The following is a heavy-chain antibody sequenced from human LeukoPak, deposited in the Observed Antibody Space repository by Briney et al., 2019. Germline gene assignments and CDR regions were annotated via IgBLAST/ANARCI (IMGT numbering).Heavy chain of an antibody. Sequence: TGGSLRLSCAASGFTFSNCAMRWVRQAPGKGLEWVSGISGSGDSTYYADSVKGRFTISRDNSKNTLYLQMNSLRAEDTAVYYCARRSGIAVAGAFDYWGQGTLVTVSS. CDR3: ARRSGIAVAGAFDY. J-gene: IGHJ4*02. V-gene: IGHV3-23*01. D-gene: IGHD6-19*01. CDR2: ISGSGDST. CDR1: GFTFSNCA.